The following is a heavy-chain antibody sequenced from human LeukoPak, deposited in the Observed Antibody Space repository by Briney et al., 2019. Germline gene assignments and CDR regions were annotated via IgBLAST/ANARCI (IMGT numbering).Heavy chain of an antibody. Sequence: GGSLRLSCAASGFTFSSYAMHWVRQAPGKGLEWVAVISYDGSNKYYADSVKGRFTISRDNSKNTLYLQMNSLRVEDTAVYYCARDGRDSSGWYRNFDYWGQGTLVTVSS. V-gene: IGHV3-30-3*01. J-gene: IGHJ4*02. CDR2: ISYDGSNK. D-gene: IGHD6-19*01. CDR1: GFTFSSYA. CDR3: ARDGRDSSGWYRNFDY.